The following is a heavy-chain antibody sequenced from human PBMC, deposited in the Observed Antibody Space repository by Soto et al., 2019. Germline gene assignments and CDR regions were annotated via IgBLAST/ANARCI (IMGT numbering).Heavy chain of an antibody. CDR1: GGSISSSSYY. D-gene: IGHD3-3*01. J-gene: IGHJ4*02. Sequence: PSETLSLTCTVSGGSISSSSYYWGWIRQPPGKGLEWIGSIYYSGSTYYNPSLKSRVTISVDTSKNQFSLKLSSVTAADTAVYDCARHLHRITISHGWGQGTLVTVSS. CDR3: ARHLHRITISHG. V-gene: IGHV4-39*01. CDR2: IYYSGST.